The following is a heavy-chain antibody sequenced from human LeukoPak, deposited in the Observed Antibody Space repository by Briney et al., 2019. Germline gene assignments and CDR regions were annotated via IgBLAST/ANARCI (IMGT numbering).Heavy chain of an antibody. Sequence: VASVKVPCKASGGTFSSYAISWVRQAPGQGLEWMGGIIPIFGTANYAQKFQGRVTITTDESTSTAYMELSSLRSEDTAVYYCARGVPYSNYAHDDYYYYMDVWGKGTTVTVSS. CDR2: IIPIFGTA. CDR1: GGTFSSYA. J-gene: IGHJ6*03. CDR3: ARGVPYSNYAHDDYYYYMDV. D-gene: IGHD4-11*01. V-gene: IGHV1-69*05.